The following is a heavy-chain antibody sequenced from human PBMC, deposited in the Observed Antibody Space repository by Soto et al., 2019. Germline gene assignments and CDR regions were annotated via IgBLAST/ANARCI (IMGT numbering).Heavy chain of an antibody. D-gene: IGHD2-15*01. CDR3: AKDLRYCSGGTCPGGY. V-gene: IGHV3-23*01. J-gene: IGHJ4*02. CDR2: ISGSGGST. Sequence: PGGSLRLSCAASGFTFSSYAMSWVRQAPGKGLEWVSGISGSGGSTYYADTVRGRITISRDNSKNTLYLQMNSLRAEDMAVYQCAKDLRYCSGGTCPGGYWGQGTLVTVSS. CDR1: GFTFSSYA.